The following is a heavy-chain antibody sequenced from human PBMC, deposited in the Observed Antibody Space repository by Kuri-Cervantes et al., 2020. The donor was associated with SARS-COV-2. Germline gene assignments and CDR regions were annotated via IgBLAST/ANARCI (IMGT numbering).Heavy chain of an antibody. CDR3: ARDGGGSSSEWFDP. CDR2: ISYDGGNK. D-gene: IGHD3-16*01. V-gene: IGHV3-30-3*01. J-gene: IGHJ5*02. CDR1: EFTFSSYA. Sequence: SWAASEFTFSSYAKHWGRQAPGKGLERGAVISYDGGNKYYADSVKGRFTISRDNSKNTLYLQINSLRAEDTAEYYCARDGGGSSSEWFDPRGQGTLVTVSS.